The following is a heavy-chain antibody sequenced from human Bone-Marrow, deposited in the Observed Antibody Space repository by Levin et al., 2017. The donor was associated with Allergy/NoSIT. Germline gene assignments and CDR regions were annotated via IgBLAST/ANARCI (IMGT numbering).Heavy chain of an antibody. V-gene: IGHV4-34*01. Sequence: PLETLSLTCAVYGGSFSGYYWSWIRQPPGKGLEWIGEINHSGSTNYNPSLKSRVTISVDTSKNQFSLKLSSVTAADTAVYYCARGLGLTTPTRGGGAFDPWGQGTLVTVSS. CDR2: INHSGST. D-gene: IGHD4-11*01. CDR3: ARGLGLTTPTRGGGAFDP. J-gene: IGHJ5*02. CDR1: GGSFSGYY.